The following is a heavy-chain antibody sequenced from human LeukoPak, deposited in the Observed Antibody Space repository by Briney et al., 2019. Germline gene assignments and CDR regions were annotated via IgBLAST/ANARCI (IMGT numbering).Heavy chain of an antibody. J-gene: IGHJ4*02. CDR1: GGSISSYY. Sequence: SETLSLTCTVSGGSISSYYWSWIRQPAGKGLEWIGRIYTSGSTNYNPSLKSRVTMSVDTSKNQFSLKLSSVTAADTAVCYCARERWEVEYFDYWGQGTLVTVSS. D-gene: IGHD5-24*01. CDR3: ARERWEVEYFDY. CDR2: IYTSGST. V-gene: IGHV4-4*07.